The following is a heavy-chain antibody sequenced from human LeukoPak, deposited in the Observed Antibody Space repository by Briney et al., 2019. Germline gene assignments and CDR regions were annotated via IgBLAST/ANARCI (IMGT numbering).Heavy chain of an antibody. Sequence: PGGSLRLSCAASGFTFSSYSMNWVRQAPGKGLEWVSSISSSSSYIYYADSVKGRFTISRDNAKNSLYLQMNSLRAEDTAVYYCARAGPYYYYMDVWGKGTTVTVPS. CDR3: ARAGPYYYYMDV. J-gene: IGHJ6*03. CDR2: ISSSSSYI. V-gene: IGHV3-21*01. D-gene: IGHD2-8*02. CDR1: GFTFSSYS.